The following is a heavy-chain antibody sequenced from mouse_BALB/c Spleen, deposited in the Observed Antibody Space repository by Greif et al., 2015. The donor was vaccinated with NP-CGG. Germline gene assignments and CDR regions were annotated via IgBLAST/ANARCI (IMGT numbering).Heavy chain of an antibody. Sequence: EVQVVESGGGLVKPGESLKLSCAASGFTFSSYAMSWVRQSPEKRLEWVAEISSGGSYTYYPDTVTGRFTISRDNAKNTLCLEMSSLRSEDTAMYYCAREGGLRGNLDYWGQGTSVTVSS. D-gene: IGHD2-4*01. CDR3: AREGGLRGNLDY. CDR1: GFTFSSYA. J-gene: IGHJ4*01. CDR2: ISSGGSYT. V-gene: IGHV5-9-4*01.